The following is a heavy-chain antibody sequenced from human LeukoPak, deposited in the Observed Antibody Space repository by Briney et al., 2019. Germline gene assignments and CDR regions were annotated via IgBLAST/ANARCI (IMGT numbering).Heavy chain of an antibody. V-gene: IGHV3-30-3*02. J-gene: IGHJ4*02. CDR1: GFSLGTNA. Sequence: GGSLRLSCTASGFSLGTNAMHWVRQAPGKGLEWVAVTSYDGIHKYYADSVKGRFTISRDNSKSTLYLQMNSLRPEDTAVYYCAKSLEYWGQGTLVTVSS. CDR2: TSYDGIHK. CDR3: AKSLEY.